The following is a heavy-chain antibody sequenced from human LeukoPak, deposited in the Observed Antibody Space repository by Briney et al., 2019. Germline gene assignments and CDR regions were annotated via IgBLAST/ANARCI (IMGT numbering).Heavy chain of an antibody. V-gene: IGHV4-39*07. CDR2: VDYSGNT. D-gene: IGHD2-2*01. J-gene: IGHJ4*02. CDR1: GGSTSSSSYY. Sequence: SETLSLTCTVSGGSTSSSSYYWGWIRQSPGKGLEWIGSVDYSGNTYYNPSLKSRVTISLDTSKNLFSLKLRSVTAADPAVYYCSRDPFFPGLVGDSVWGQGTLVTVSS. CDR3: SRDPFFPGLVGDSV.